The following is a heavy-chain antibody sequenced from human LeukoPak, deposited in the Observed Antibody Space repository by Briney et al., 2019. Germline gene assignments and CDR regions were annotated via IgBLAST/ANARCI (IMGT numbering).Heavy chain of an antibody. CDR3: ARVVIRSNYFDY. CDR1: GFTVSSNH. D-gene: IGHD3-22*01. CDR2: IYSGGTT. Sequence: PGGSLRLSCTASGFTVSSNHMSRVPQTPGQGLEWISLIYSGGTTYYADSVKGRFTISRNNSKNTLYLQMNSLRAEDSAVYDCARVVIRSNYFDYWGQGTLVTVSS. V-gene: IGHV3-53*01. J-gene: IGHJ4*02.